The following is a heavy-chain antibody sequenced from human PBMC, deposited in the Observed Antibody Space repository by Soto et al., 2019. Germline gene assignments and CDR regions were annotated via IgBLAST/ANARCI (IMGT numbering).Heavy chain of an antibody. J-gene: IGHJ3*02. Sequence: GAPVKVSCKASGGTFSSYAISWVRQAPGQGLEWMGGIIPIFGTANYAQKFQGRVTITADKSTSTAYMELSSLRSEDTAVYYCARYSNYGESSGYFNALDIWGQGTMGTVSS. V-gene: IGHV1-69*06. CDR2: IIPIFGTA. CDR3: ARYSNYGESSGYFNALDI. CDR1: GGTFSSYA. D-gene: IGHD3-22*01.